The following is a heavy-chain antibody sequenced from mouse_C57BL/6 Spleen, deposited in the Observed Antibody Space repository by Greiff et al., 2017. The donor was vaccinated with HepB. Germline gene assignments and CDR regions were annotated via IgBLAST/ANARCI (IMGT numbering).Heavy chain of an antibody. Sequence: VQLQQPGAELVKPGASVKLSCKASGYTFTSYWMHWVKQRPGQGLEWIGMIHPNSGSTNYNEKFKSTATLTVDKSSSTAYMQLSSLTSEDSAVYYCARSTPFYYGSSYRGEVYYWGQGTTLTVSS. CDR2: IHPNSGST. J-gene: IGHJ2*01. V-gene: IGHV1-64*01. D-gene: IGHD1-1*01. CDR3: ARSTPFYYGSSYRGEVYY. CDR1: GYTFTSYW.